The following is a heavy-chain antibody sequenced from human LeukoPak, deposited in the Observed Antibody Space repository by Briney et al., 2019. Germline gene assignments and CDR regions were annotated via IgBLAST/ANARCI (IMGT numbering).Heavy chain of an antibody. Sequence: GGSLRLSCAASGFTFSSYSMNWVRQAPGKGLEWVSSISSSSSYIYYADSVKGRFTISRDNAKNSLYLQMNSLRAEDTAVYYCAREHRAYYYDSSGYYLDYWGQGTLVTVS. D-gene: IGHD3-22*01. CDR3: AREHRAYYYDSSGYYLDY. V-gene: IGHV3-21*01. CDR1: GFTFSSYS. CDR2: ISSSSSYI. J-gene: IGHJ4*02.